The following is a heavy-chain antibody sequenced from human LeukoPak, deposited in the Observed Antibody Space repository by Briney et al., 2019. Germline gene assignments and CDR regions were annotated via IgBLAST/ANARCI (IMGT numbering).Heavy chain of an antibody. CDR3: AKDIRSYYGSGSYWDY. CDR2: ISSSGSTI. J-gene: IGHJ4*02. V-gene: IGHV3-11*01. Sequence: PGGSLRLSCAASGFTFSDYYMSWIRQAPGKGLEWVSYISSSGSTIYYADSVKGRFTISRDNAKNSLYLQMNSLRAEDTALYYCAKDIRSYYGSGSYWDYWGQGTLVTVSS. D-gene: IGHD3-10*01. CDR1: GFTFSDYY.